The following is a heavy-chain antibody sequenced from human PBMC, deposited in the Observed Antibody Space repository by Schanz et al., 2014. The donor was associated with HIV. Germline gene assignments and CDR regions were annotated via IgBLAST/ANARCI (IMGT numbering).Heavy chain of an antibody. CDR1: GGNFSAHA. CDR3: ARVPYSGSYEYYFDY. CDR2: MSSSGSTI. J-gene: IGHJ4*02. V-gene: IGHV3-11*01. Sequence: QVHLVESGGGMVLPGTSLRLSCAASGGNFSAHAFHWVRQAPGRGLEWVSYMSSSGSTIYYADSVKGRFTISRDNAKNSLYLQMNSLRAEDTAVYYCARVPYSGSYEYYFDYWGQGTLVIVSS. D-gene: IGHD1-26*01.